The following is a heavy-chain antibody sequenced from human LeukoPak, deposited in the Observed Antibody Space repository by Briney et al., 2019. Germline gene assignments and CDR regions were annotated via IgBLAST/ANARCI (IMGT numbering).Heavy chain of an antibody. CDR3: AKGGDTAMIRFTYYDY. Sequence: GGSLGLSCAASGFTFSSYAMSWVRQAPGKGLEWVSAISGSGGSTYYADSVKGRFTISRDNSKNTLYLQMSSLRAEDTAVYYCAKGGDTAMIRFTYYDYWGQGTLVTVSS. V-gene: IGHV3-23*01. CDR1: GFTFSSYA. D-gene: IGHD5-18*01. CDR2: ISGSGGST. J-gene: IGHJ4*02.